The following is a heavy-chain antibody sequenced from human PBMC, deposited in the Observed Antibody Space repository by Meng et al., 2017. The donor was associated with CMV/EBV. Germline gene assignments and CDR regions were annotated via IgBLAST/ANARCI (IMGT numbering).Heavy chain of an antibody. V-gene: IGHV1-18*01. J-gene: IGHJ4*02. CDR2: ISAYNGNT. CDR1: GYTFTSYG. CDR3: ARDAVVPADAPFHY. Sequence: VQLGQSGAGVKKPGAAVKVSCEASGYTFTSYGISWVRQAPGQGLEWMGWISAYNGNTNYAQKLQGRVTMTTDTSTSTAYMGLRSLRSDDTAVYYCARDAVVPADAPFHYWGQGTLVTVSS. D-gene: IGHD2-2*01.